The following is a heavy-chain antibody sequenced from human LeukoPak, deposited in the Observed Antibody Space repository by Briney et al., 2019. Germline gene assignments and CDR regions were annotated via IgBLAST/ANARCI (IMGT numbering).Heavy chain of an antibody. Sequence: PGGSLRLSCAASGFTFLSYGMHWVRQAPGKGLEWVAFIHYDGSNKYYADSVKGRFTISRDNSKDTLYLQMNSLRAEDTAVYYCARAAWDYWGQGTLVTVSS. D-gene: IGHD6-25*01. J-gene: IGHJ4*02. CDR3: ARAAWDY. CDR2: IHYDGSNK. V-gene: IGHV3-30*02. CDR1: GFTFLSYG.